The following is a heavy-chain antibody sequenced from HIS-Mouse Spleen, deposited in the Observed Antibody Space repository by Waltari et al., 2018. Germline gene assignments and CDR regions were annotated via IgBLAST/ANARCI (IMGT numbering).Heavy chain of an antibody. D-gene: IGHD5-12*01. V-gene: IGHV4-34*01. J-gene: IGHJ5*02. CDR2: INHSGST. CDR3: ARAVDRNWFDP. CDR1: GGSFSGYY. Sequence: QVQLQQWGAGLLKPSETLSLTCAVYGGSFSGYYWSWIRQPPGKGLEWIGEINHSGSTNYTPSLKSRVTISVDTSKNQFSLKLSSVTAADTAVYYCARAVDRNWFDPWGQGTLVTVSS.